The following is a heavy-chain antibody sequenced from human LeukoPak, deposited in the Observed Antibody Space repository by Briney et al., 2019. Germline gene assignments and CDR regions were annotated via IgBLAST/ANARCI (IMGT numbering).Heavy chain of an antibody. CDR3: VRVYSSGWPFDY. J-gene: IGHJ4*02. CDR1: GFTFSSYA. V-gene: IGHV3-30*04. D-gene: IGHD6-19*01. Sequence: GGSLRLSCAASGFTFSSYAMHWVRQAPGKGLEWVAVISYDGSNKYYADSVKGRFTISRDNSKNTLYLQMNSLRAEDTAVYYCVRVYSSGWPFDYWGQGTLVTVSS. CDR2: ISYDGSNK.